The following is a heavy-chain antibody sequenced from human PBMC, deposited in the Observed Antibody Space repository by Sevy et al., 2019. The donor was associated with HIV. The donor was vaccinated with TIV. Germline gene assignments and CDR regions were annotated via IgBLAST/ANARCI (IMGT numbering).Heavy chain of an antibody. V-gene: IGHV4-59*13. Sequence: SETLSLTCTVSGGSITSYYWSWIRQPPGNGLEWIGHIYNNGNTNYNPSLRSRVNISVDRSKNQFSLKLSSVTAADTAVYYCAKVTYYYDSRGYPNYYFDYWGQGTLVTVSS. CDR3: AKVTYYYDSRGYPNYYFDY. CDR1: GGSITSYY. D-gene: IGHD3-22*01. CDR2: IYNNGNT. J-gene: IGHJ4*02.